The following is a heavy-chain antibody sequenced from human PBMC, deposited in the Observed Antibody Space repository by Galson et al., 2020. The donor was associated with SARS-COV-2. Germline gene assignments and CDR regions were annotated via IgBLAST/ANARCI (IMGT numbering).Heavy chain of an antibody. V-gene: IGHV3-23*01. J-gene: IGHJ4*02. CDR2: ISGSGGST. CDR1: GFTFSSYA. CDR3: AKGSVWIQLWSH. D-gene: IGHD5-18*01. Sequence: GESLKISCAASGFTFSSYAMSWVRQAPGKGLEWVSAISGSGGSTYYADSVKGRFTISRDNSKNTLYLQMNSLRAEDTAVYYCAKGSVWIQLWSHWGQGTLVTVSS.